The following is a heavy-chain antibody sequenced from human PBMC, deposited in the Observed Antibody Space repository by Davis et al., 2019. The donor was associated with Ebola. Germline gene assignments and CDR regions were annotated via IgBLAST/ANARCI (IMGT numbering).Heavy chain of an antibody. CDR3: AKDLQENWNYGLFDP. D-gene: IGHD1-7*01. CDR1: GFSFSSHA. CDR2: FSGSGTNT. Sequence: GVLKISCAASGFSFSSHAMSWVRQAPGKGLEWVSAFSGSGTNTYYADSVKGRFTISRDNSKNTLYLQMNSLRAEDTAVYYCAKDLQENWNYGLFDPWGQGTLVTVSS. V-gene: IGHV3-23*01. J-gene: IGHJ5*02.